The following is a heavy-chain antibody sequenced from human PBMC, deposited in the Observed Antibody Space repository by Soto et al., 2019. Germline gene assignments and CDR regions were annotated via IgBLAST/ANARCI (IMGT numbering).Heavy chain of an antibody. D-gene: IGHD3-3*01. CDR2: ISSSSSYI. CDR1: GFTFSSYS. J-gene: IGHJ6*02. CDR3: ARAEGYTIFGVVISPRGYGMDV. V-gene: IGHV3-21*01. Sequence: GGSLRLSCAASGFTFSSYSMNWVRQAPGKGLEWVSSISSSSSYIYYADSVKGRFTISRDSAKNSLYLQMNSLRAEDTAVYYCARAEGYTIFGVVISPRGYGMDVWGQGTTVTVSS.